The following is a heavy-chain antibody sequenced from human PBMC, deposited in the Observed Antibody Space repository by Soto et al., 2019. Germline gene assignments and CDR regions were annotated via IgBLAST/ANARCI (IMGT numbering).Heavy chain of an antibody. CDR1: GGSISSGDCY. D-gene: IGHD2-8*01. V-gene: IGHV4-30-4*01. CDR3: AREKSHGVLYYYYYYGMDV. CDR2: IYYSGST. J-gene: IGHJ6*02. Sequence: PSETQSLTSTVSGGSISSGDCYWSWIRQPPGQGLEWIGYIYYSGSTYYNPSLKSRVTISVDTSKNQFSLKLSSVTAADTAVYYCAREKSHGVLYYYYYYGMDVWGQGTTVTVSS.